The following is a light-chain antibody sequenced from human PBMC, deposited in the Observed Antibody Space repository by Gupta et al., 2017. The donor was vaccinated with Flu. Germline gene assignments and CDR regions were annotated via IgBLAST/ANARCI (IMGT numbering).Light chain of an antibody. V-gene: IGKV3-20*01. CDR1: HSVSSSS. CDR2: GGP. J-gene: IGKJ2*03. Sequence: EIVLMRSPRTLSLSPGARATLSCRASHSVSSSSLAWYQQKSCQAPRLVIYGGPTRATGIPDRFSGSGSVTDFALTISRLEPEDFAVDYCQHYGSSPYSFGQGTKVEI. CDR3: QHYGSSPYS.